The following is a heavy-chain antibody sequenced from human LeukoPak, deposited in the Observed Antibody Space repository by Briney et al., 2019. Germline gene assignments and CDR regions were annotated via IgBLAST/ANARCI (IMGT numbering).Heavy chain of an antibody. Sequence: GSLRLSCAASGFTFNNYGMHWVRQAPGKGLEWVAVLSYDGRNKHYPDSVKGRFTISRDISTDTLWLQMDSLRTEDTAVYYCAKGPLRGTAAAIDYWGQGTLVTVSS. D-gene: IGHD2-2*01. J-gene: IGHJ4*02. V-gene: IGHV3-30*18. CDR3: AKGPLRGTAAAIDY. CDR1: GFTFNNYG. CDR2: LSYDGRNK.